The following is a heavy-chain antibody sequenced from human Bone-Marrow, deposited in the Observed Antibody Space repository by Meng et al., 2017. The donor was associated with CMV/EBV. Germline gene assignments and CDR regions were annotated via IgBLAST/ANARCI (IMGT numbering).Heavy chain of an antibody. D-gene: IGHD2/OR15-2a*01. V-gene: IGHV3-30-3*01. CDR2: ISYDGSNK. Sequence: GGSLRLSCAAPGFTFSSYAMHWVRQAPGKGLEWVAVISYDGSNKYYADSVKGRFTISRDNSKNTLYLQMNSLRAEDTAVYYCAKDRLIVGLGFDYWGQGTLVTVSS. J-gene: IGHJ4*02. CDR1: GFTFSSYA. CDR3: AKDRLIVGLGFDY.